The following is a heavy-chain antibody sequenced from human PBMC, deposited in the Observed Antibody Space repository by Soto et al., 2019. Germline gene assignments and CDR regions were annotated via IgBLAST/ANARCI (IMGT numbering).Heavy chain of an antibody. CDR2: IIPILGIA. D-gene: IGHD4-4*01. CDR3: ARDQGDYSNYFDY. J-gene: IGHJ4*02. Sequence: QVQLVQSGAEVKKPGSSVKVSCKASGGTFSSYTISWVRQAPGQGLEWMGRIIPILGIANYAQKFQGRVTITADKSTSTAYMELSSLRSEDTAVYYCARDQGDYSNYFDYWGQGTLSPSPQ. CDR1: GGTFSSYT. V-gene: IGHV1-69*08.